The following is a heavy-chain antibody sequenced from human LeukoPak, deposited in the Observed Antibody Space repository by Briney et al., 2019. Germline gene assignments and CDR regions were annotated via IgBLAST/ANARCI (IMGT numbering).Heavy chain of an antibody. Sequence: GGPLRLSCAASGFTFSSYEMNWVRQAPGKGLEWVSYISSSGSTIYYADSVKGRFTISRDNSNNSLYLQMNSLRAEDTAVYYCARVATGPYQLLPTWFDPWGQGTLVTVSS. J-gene: IGHJ5*02. D-gene: IGHD2-2*01. CDR2: ISSSGSTI. CDR3: ARVATGPYQLLPTWFDP. CDR1: GFTFSSYE. V-gene: IGHV3-48*03.